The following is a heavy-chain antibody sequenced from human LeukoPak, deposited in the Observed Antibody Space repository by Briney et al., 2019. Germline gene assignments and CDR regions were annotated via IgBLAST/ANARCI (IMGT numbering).Heavy chain of an antibody. J-gene: IGHJ4*02. CDR1: GGSISSGDYY. CDR2: ISYNGST. D-gene: IGHD6-13*01. Sequence: PSQTLSLTCTVSGGSISSGDYYWSWIRQPPGKGLEWIGFISYNGSTYYNPSLKSRVTISVDTSKNQFSLKLSSVTAADTAVYYCARVGPYAAAGTYYFDYWGQGTLVTVSS. CDR3: ARVGPYAAAGTYYFDY. V-gene: IGHV4-30-4*01.